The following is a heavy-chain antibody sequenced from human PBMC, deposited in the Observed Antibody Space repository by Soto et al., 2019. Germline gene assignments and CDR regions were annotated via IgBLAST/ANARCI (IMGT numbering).Heavy chain of an antibody. J-gene: IGHJ4*02. V-gene: IGHV5-51*01. Sequence: PGASLKISCKGSGYSFTSYWIGWVRQMPGKGLEWMGIIYPGDSDTRYSPSFQGQVTISADKSISTAYLQWSSLKASDTAMYYCARALTNYDILTGYLRSHYFDYWGQGTLVTVSS. CDR1: GYSFTSYW. D-gene: IGHD3-9*01. CDR2: IYPGDSDT. CDR3: ARALTNYDILTGYLRSHYFDY.